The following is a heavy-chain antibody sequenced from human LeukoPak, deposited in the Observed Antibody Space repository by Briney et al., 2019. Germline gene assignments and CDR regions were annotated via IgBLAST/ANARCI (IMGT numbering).Heavy chain of an antibody. CDR3: ASDFHSGSIWVDRFDP. Sequence: TSETLSLTCTVSGGSISSYYWSWIRQPAGKGLEWIGRIYTSRTTNYNPSLKSPLTMSVDTSKNPFSLKLTSVTAADTAVYYCASDFHSGSIWVDRFDPWGQGTLVTVSS. CDR2: IYTSRTT. D-gene: IGHD1-26*01. V-gene: IGHV4-4*07. CDR1: GGSISSYY. J-gene: IGHJ5*02.